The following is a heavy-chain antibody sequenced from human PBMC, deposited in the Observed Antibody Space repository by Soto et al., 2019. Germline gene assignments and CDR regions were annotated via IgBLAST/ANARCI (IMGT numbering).Heavy chain of an antibody. Sequence: QITLKESGPTLVKPTQTLTLTCTFSGFSLSSTRVAVGWIRQPPGKALEWLALIYWDDDKRYSPFLKSRLTITKYPSKNQVVLTMTNMDPVDTATYYCAHSVVAGLGYYFDYWGQGTLVTVSS. CDR3: AHSVVAGLGYYFDY. V-gene: IGHV2-5*02. J-gene: IGHJ4*02. D-gene: IGHD6-19*01. CDR1: GFSLSSTRVA. CDR2: IYWDDDK.